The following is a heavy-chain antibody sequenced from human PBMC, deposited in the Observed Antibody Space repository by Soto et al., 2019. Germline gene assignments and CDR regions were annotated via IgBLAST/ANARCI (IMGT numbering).Heavy chain of an antibody. Sequence: KVSCKVSGYTLTELSMHWVRQSPGKGLEWMGGFDPEDGETIYAQKFQGRVTMTEDTSTDTAYMELSSLRSEDTAVYYCATGKAPSRHYDSSGTLDYWGQGNLVTVYS. J-gene: IGHJ4*02. D-gene: IGHD3-22*01. CDR3: ATGKAPSRHYDSSGTLDY. CDR1: GYTLTELS. V-gene: IGHV1-24*01. CDR2: FDPEDGET.